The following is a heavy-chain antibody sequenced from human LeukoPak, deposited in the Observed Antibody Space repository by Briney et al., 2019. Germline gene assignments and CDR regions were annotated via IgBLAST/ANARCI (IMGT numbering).Heavy chain of an antibody. J-gene: IGHJ4*02. CDR1: EFTVGDTY. Sequence: GGSLRLSCAASEFTVGDTYMSWVRQAPGKGLEWVSVVYSGGRTFYADSVKCRFTISRDNSKHTVYLKMNSLRADDTAVYYCARQAAAGIDYWGQGTLVTVSP. V-gene: IGHV3-66*02. CDR3: ARQAAAGIDY. CDR2: VYSGGRT. D-gene: IGHD6-13*01.